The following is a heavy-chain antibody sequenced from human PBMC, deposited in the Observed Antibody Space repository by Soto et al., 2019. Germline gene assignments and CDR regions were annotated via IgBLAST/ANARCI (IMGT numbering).Heavy chain of an antibody. CDR2: IWYDGSNK. CDR3: ARDLRLGYCSSTSCYAENYFDY. D-gene: IGHD2-2*01. CDR1: GFTFSSYG. Sequence: GALRLSCAASGFTFSSYGMHWVRQAPGKGLEWVAVIWYDGSNKYYADSVKGRFTISRDNSKNTLYLQMNSLRAEDTAVYYCARDLRLGYCSSTSCYAENYFDYWGQGTLVTVSS. J-gene: IGHJ4*02. V-gene: IGHV3-33*01.